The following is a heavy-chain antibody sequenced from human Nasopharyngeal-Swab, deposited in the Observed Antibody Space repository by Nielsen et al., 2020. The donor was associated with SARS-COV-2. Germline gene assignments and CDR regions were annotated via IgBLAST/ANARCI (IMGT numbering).Heavy chain of an antibody. J-gene: IGHJ6*02. CDR2: IYYSGST. D-gene: IGHD3-3*01. V-gene: IGHV4-34*01. Sequence: SETLSLTCAVYGGSFSGYYWGWIRQPPGKGLEWIGSIYYSGSTYYNPSLKSRVTISVDTSKNQFSLKLSSVTAADTAVYYCARDHQAHTIYPYYGMDVWGQGTTVTVSS. CDR3: ARDHQAHTIYPYYGMDV. CDR1: GGSFSGYY.